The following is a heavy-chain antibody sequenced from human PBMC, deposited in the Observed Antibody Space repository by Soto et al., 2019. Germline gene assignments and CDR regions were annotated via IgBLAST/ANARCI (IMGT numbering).Heavy chain of an antibody. J-gene: IGHJ5*02. D-gene: IGHD3-16*01. CDR2: INAGNGDT. CDR3: ARRGTSVFHQDWFDP. Sequence: QFQLVQSGAEVKKPGASVKVSGKASGYPFSRYAIHWMRQAPGQRLEWMGWINAGNGDTKYSQKFQGRVTITRDTSASTAYMELSSLRSEDTAVIYCARRGTSVFHQDWFDPWGQGTLVTVSS. CDR1: GYPFSRYA. V-gene: IGHV1-3*01.